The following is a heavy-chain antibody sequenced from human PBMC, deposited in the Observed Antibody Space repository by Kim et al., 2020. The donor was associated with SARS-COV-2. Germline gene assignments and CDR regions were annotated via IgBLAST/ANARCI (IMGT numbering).Heavy chain of an antibody. CDR3: ARERTGTAFDY. J-gene: IGHJ4*02. CDR2: T. D-gene: IGHD1-7*01. V-gene: IGHV4-59*01. Sequence: TNYNPSLKCRVTISVDTSKNQFSLKLSAVTAADTAVYYCARERTGTAFDYWGQGTLVTVSS.